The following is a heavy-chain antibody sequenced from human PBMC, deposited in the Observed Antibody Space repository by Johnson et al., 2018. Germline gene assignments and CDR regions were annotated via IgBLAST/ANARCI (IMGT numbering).Heavy chain of an antibody. CDR3: AKDIYSGFGPSTSVLDF. D-gene: IGHD5-12*01. CDR1: GFTFSSYG. J-gene: IGHJ6*02. V-gene: IGHV3-30*18. CDR2: ISFDGSNK. Sequence: QLVESGGGVVQPGRSLRLSCAASGFTFSSYGMHWVRQAPGKGLEWVAVISFDGSNKYYADSVKGRFTISRDNSKNTLYLQMNSLRAEDTAVYYCAKDIYSGFGPSTSVLDFWGQGTTVTVSS.